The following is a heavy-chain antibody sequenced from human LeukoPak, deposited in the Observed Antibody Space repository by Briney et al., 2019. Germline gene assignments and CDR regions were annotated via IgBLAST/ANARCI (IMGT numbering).Heavy chain of an antibody. CDR2: IWYDGSNK. Sequence: PRRSLRLSCAASGFTFSSYGMHWVRQAPGKGLEWVAVIWYDGSNKYYADSVKGRFTISRDNSKNTLYLQMNSLRAEDTAVYYCARDLPHYDSSGYYIGGAFDIWGQGTMVTVSS. J-gene: IGHJ3*02. CDR3: ARDLPHYDSSGYYIGGAFDI. CDR1: GFTFSSYG. D-gene: IGHD3-22*01. V-gene: IGHV3-33*01.